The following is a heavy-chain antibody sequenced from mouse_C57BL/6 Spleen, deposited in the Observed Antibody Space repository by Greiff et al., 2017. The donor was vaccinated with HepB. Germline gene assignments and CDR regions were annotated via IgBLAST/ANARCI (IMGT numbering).Heavy chain of an antibody. D-gene: IGHD2-3*01. J-gene: IGHJ4*01. CDR3: ARHPIYDGYYVKAMDY. V-gene: IGHV5-6*02. CDR1: GFTFSSYG. CDR2: ISSGGSYT. Sequence: DVKLVESGGDLVKPGGSLKLSCAASGFTFSSYGMSWVRQTPDKRLEWVATISSGGSYTYYPDSVKGRFTISRDNAKNTLYLQMSSLKSEDTAMYYCARHPIYDGYYVKAMDYWGQGTSVTVSS.